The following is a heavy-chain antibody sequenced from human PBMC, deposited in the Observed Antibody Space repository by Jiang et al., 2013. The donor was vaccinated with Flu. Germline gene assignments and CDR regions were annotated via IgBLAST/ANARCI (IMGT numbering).Heavy chain of an antibody. CDR2: IRASGGST. D-gene: IGHD2-2*01. CDR3: AKLPATDQFMFDY. Sequence: GGLVQPGGSLKLSCAASGFTFSSYAMSWVRQAPGKGLEWVSGIRASGGSTFYADSVRGRFTISRDNSKNTLYLQMNSLRVEDTAVYYCAKLPATDQFMFDYWGQGTLVTVSS. J-gene: IGHJ4*02. V-gene: IGHV3-23*01. CDR1: GFTFSSYA.